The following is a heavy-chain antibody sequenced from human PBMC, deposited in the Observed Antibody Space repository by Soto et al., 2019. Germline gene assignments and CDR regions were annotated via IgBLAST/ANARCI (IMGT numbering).Heavy chain of an antibody. Sequence: SETLSLTCTVSGGSISSSSYYWGWIRQPPGKGLEWIGSIYYSGSTYYNPSLKSRVTISVDTSKNQFSLKLSSVTAADTAVYYCARTIVVVVAATPTPGFDPWGQGTLVTVSS. CDR2: IYYSGST. CDR3: ARTIVVVVAATPTPGFDP. CDR1: GGSISSSSYY. V-gene: IGHV4-39*01. D-gene: IGHD2-15*01. J-gene: IGHJ5*02.